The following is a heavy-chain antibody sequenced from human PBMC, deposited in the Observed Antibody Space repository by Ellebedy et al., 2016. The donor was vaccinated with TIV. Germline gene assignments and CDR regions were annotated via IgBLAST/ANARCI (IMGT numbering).Heavy chain of an antibody. CDR3: AKDRGPYYHDSSGYFLG. J-gene: IGHJ4*02. V-gene: IGHV3-23*01. Sequence: PGGSLRLSCAASEFTFSLYAMSWVRQPPGKGLEWVSGISGDAGSKYYADSVKGRFTISRDNSKNTLYLQMNSLRAEDTAVYYCAKDRGPYYHDSSGYFLGWGQGTLVTVSS. CDR2: ISGDAGSK. CDR1: EFTFSLYA. D-gene: IGHD3-22*01.